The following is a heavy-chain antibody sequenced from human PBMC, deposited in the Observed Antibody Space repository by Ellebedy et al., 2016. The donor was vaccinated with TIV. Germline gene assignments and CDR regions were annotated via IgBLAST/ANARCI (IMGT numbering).Heavy chain of an antibody. J-gene: IGHJ4*02. V-gene: IGHV4-59*01. D-gene: IGHD3-22*01. CDR2: LYYSAST. CDR1: GGSISTYY. CDR3: ARGPDYYERPPPPRPHIDY. Sequence: MPSETLSLTCTVSGGSISTYYWSRIRQPPGRALEWIGYLYYSASTNYNSSLRSRVSISVDRSKNQVSLKLTSVTAADTAVYYCARGPDYYERPPPPRPHIDYWGQGILVTVSS.